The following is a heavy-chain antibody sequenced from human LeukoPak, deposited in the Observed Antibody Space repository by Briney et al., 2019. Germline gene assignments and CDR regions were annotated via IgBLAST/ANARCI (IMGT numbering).Heavy chain of an antibody. V-gene: IGHV2-70*04. CDR3: ARVSMTTVTTYFDY. CDR1: GFSLRTRGMR. CDR2: IDWDDDK. J-gene: IGHJ4*02. D-gene: IGHD4-17*01. Sequence: SGPALVKPPQTLTLTCTFSGFSLRTRGMRVSWIRQPPGKALEWLSRIDWDDDKFYSTSLKTRLTISKDTFKNQVVLTMTNMDPVDTATYYCARVSMTTVTTYFDYWGRGTLVTVSS.